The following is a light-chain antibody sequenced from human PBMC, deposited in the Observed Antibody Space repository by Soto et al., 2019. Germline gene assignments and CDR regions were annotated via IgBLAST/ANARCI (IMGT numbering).Light chain of an antibody. J-gene: IGLJ1*01. Sequence: QSVLTQPPSSSGSPGQSVTISCTGTRRDVGGYNYVSWYQQYPGKAPKLMIYEVSKRPSGVPDRFSGSKSGNTASLTVSGLQAEDEADYYCSSYAGSNEGVFGTGTKVTVL. CDR2: EVS. CDR1: RRDVGGYNY. V-gene: IGLV2-8*01. CDR3: SSYAGSNEGV.